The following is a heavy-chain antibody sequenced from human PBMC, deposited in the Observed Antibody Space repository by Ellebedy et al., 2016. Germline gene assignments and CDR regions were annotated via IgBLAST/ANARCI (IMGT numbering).Heavy chain of an antibody. V-gene: IGHV1-3*01. CDR1: GYTFTGYP. CDR2: FDGGSGKT. D-gene: IGHD3-10*01. J-gene: IGHJ4*02. Sequence: ASVKVSXXASGYTFTGYPIHWVRQVPGQRFEWMGWFDGGSGKTKYSEKFQGRVTITRDTSASRVYLDLSSLRPEDTAVYYCARGKGLQLWFIYYFDYWGQGTQVTVSS. CDR3: ARGKGLQLWFIYYFDY.